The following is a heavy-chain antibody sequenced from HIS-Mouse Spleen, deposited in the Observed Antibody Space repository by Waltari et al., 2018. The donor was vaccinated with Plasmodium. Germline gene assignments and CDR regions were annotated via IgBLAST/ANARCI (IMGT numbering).Heavy chain of an antibody. D-gene: IGHD6-13*01. Sequence: EVQLVESGGGLVQPGGSLRLPCAASGFTFISSWMHWGRQAPGKGLVWVSRINSDGSSTRYADSVKGRFTISRDNAKNTLYLQMNSLRAEDTAVYYCARTIAVVGTGDALDIWGQGTMVTVSS. CDR2: INSDGSST. V-gene: IGHV3-74*01. CDR1: GFTFISSW. J-gene: IGHJ3*02. CDR3: ARTIAVVGTGDALDI.